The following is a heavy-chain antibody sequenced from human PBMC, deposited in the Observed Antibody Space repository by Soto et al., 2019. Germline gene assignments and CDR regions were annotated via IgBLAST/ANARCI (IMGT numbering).Heavy chain of an antibody. CDR3: ARDRIPTGMDV. J-gene: IGHJ6*02. D-gene: IGHD3-10*01. CDR2: ITDSGGRT. CDR1: GFTFSNYA. Sequence: PGGSLRLSCAASGFTFSNYAMSWVRQAPGKGLEWVSSITDSGGRTFYADSVNGRFTVSRDNSKNTLFLQMNSLRAEDTAVYYCARDRIPTGMDVWGQGSTVTVSS. V-gene: IGHV3-23*01.